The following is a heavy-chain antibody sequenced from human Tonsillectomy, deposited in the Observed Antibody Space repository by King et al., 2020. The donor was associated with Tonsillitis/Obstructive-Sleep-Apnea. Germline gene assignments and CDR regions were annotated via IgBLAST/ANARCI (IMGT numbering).Heavy chain of an antibody. V-gene: IGHV3-72*01. J-gene: IGHJ3*02. CDR2: TRNEADSYTT. D-gene: IGHD2-2*01. Sequence: VQLVESGGGLVQPGGSLRLSCEASGFTFSDHNMDWVRQAPGKGLEWVGRTRNEADSYTTQYAASVKDRFTISRDDSKNSLYLQMNNLKSEDTAVYYCARVLVIVPAAMQGGGAFDIWGQGTMVTVSS. CDR3: ARVLVIVPAAMQGGGAFDI. CDR1: GFTFSDHN.